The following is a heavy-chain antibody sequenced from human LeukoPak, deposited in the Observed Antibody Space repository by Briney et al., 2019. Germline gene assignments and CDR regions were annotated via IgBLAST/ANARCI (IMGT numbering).Heavy chain of an antibody. CDR1: GGSVSSGSYY. Sequence: SQTLSLTCTVSGGSVSSGSYYWSWIRQPPGKGLEWIGYIYYSGSTNYNPSLKSRVTISVDTSKNQFSLKLSSVTAADTAVYYCARDHDFSPGWFDPWGQGTLVTVPS. J-gene: IGHJ5*02. CDR3: ARDHDFSPGWFDP. D-gene: IGHD3-3*01. V-gene: IGHV4-61*01. CDR2: IYYSGST.